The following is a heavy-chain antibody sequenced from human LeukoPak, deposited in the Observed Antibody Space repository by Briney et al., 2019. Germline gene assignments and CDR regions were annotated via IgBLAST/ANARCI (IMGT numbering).Heavy chain of an antibody. CDR3: ARVDWSSGSGSYYKRRGYYFDY. Sequence: SETLSLTCTVSGGSISSYYWSWIRQPPGKGLEWIGYIYYSGSTNYNPSLKSRVTISVDTSKNQFSLKLSSVTAADTAVYYCARVDWSSGSGSYYKRRGYYFDYWGQGTLVTVSS. CDR2: IYYSGST. D-gene: IGHD3-10*01. CDR1: GGSISSYY. V-gene: IGHV4-59*01. J-gene: IGHJ4*02.